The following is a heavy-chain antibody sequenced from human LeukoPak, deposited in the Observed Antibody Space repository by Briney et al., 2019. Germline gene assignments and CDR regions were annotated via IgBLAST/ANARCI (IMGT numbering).Heavy chain of an antibody. CDR2: IIPIFGTA. V-gene: IGHV1-69*06. CDR3: ARLYSGYDFGADY. J-gene: IGHJ4*02. Sequence: SVKVSCKASGGTFSSYAISWVRQAPGQGLEWMGGIIPIFGTANYAQKFQGRVTITADKSTSTAYMELSSLRSEDTAVYYCARLYSGYDFGADYWGQGTLVTVSS. CDR1: GGTFSSYA. D-gene: IGHD5-12*01.